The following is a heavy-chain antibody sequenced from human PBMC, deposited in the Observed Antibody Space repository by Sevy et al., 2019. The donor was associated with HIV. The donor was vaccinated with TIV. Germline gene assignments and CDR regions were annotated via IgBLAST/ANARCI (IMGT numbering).Heavy chain of an antibody. Sequence: ASVKVSCKASGYTFTSYGISWVRQAPGQGLEWMGWISAYNGNTNYAQKLQGRVTMTTDTSTGTAYMELRSLRSDDTAVYYCARGVPSSWSTTYYFDYWGQGTLVTVSS. J-gene: IGHJ4*02. V-gene: IGHV1-18*01. CDR1: GYTFTSYG. CDR2: ISAYNGNT. CDR3: ARGVPSSWSTTYYFDY. D-gene: IGHD6-13*01.